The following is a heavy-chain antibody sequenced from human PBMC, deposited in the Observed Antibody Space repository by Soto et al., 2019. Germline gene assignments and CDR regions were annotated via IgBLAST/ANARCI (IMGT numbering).Heavy chain of an antibody. CDR2: IIPIYGIA. V-gene: IGHV1-69*17. Sequence: QVQLVQSGAEVKKPGSSVKVSCKASGDTFSNYAIRWVRQAPGQGLEWLGGIIPIYGIANYAQKFQGRVTITADKSTNTADMELSSLRSEDTAVYYCARDLGGCSGDSFRYNWCDSWGQGTLVTVSS. J-gene: IGHJ5*01. D-gene: IGHD2-21*02. CDR1: GDTFSNYA. CDR3: ARDLGGCSGDSFRYNWCDS.